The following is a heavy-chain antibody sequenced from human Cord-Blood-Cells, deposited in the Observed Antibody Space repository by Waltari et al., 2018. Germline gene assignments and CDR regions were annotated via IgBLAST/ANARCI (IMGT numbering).Heavy chain of an antibody. CDR1: GGSISSSSYY. CDR2: IYYSGST. CDR3: ARVYCSSTSCYAFDI. Sequence: QLQLQESGPGLVKPSETLSLTCTVSGGSISSSSYYWCWIRQPPGKGLEWIGSIYYSGSTYYNPSLKSRVTISVDTSKNQFSLKLSSVTAADTAVYYCARVYCSSTSCYAFDIWGQGTMVTVSS. D-gene: IGHD2-2*01. J-gene: IGHJ3*02. V-gene: IGHV4-39*01.